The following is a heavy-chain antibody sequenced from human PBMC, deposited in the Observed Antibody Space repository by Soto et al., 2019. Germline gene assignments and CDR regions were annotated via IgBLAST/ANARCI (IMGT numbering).Heavy chain of an antibody. V-gene: IGHV1-69*01. CDR2: IIPSFGTA. J-gene: IGHJ4*02. Sequence: QVQLVQSGAEVKKPGSSVKVSCKASGGTFSSYAISWERQAPGQGLEWMGGIIPSFGTANYAQKFQGRVTITADESTSTVYMGLSSLRSEDTAVYYCAREGWGDYGTYYFDYGGQGTLVTVSS. D-gene: IGHD4-17*01. CDR3: AREGWGDYGTYYFDY. CDR1: GGTFSSYA.